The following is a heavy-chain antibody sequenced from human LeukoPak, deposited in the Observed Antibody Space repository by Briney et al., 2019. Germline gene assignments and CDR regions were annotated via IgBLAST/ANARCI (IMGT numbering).Heavy chain of an antibody. J-gene: IGHJ4*02. V-gene: IGHV3-66*01. CDR1: GFTVSSNH. CDR2: IYSGGNT. CDR3: ARVTSEGYFVY. Sequence: GESLKISCAASGFTVSSNHMSWVRQAPGKGLEWVSVIYSGGNTYYADSVKGRFAISRDTSKNTLYLQMNSLRAEDTAVYYCARVTSEGYFVYWGQGTLVTVSS.